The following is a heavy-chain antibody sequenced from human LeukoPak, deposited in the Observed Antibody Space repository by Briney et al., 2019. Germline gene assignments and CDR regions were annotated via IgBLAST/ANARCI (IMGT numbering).Heavy chain of an antibody. Sequence: GRSLRLSCAASGFTFNSYAMHWVRQAPGKGLEWVAVISYDGGNKYYADSVKGRFTISRDNSKNTLYLQMNSLRADDTAVYFCARAGDAFDLWGQGTIVTVSS. CDR1: GFTFNSYA. V-gene: IGHV3-30-3*01. CDR3: ARAGDAFDL. CDR2: ISYDGGNK. J-gene: IGHJ3*01. D-gene: IGHD7-27*01.